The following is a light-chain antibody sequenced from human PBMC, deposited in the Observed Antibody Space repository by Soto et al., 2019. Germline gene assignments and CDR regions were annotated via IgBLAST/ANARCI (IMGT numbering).Light chain of an antibody. CDR3: QHYVTWPLA. CDR1: RGIGST. V-gene: IGKV3-15*01. Sequence: VMTQSPATQSVCPGERDTLSCRASRGIGSTLAWYQQKPGQTPRLLIYDTSTRATGVPGRFIRSRSGTEFTLTTTSLQSADFPIYYCQHYVTWPLAFGGGTRVENK. CDR2: DTS. J-gene: IGKJ4*01.